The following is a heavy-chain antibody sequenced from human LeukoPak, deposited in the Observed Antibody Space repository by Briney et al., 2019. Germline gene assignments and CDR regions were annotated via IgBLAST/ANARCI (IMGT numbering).Heavy chain of an antibody. CDR2: IYYSGST. D-gene: IGHD6-6*01. V-gene: IGHV4-39*01. CDR3: AGLDSSSSRSFDP. Sequence: SETLSLTCTVSGGSISSSSYYWGWIRQPPGKGLEWIGSIYYSGSTYYNPSLKSRVTISVDTSKNQFSLKLSSVTAADTAVYYCAGLDSSSSRSFDPWGQGTLVTVSS. J-gene: IGHJ5*02. CDR1: GGSISSSSYY.